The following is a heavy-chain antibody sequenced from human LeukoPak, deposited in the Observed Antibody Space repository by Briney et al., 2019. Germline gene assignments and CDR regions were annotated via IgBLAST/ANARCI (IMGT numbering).Heavy chain of an antibody. V-gene: IGHV4-30-2*01. D-gene: IGHD3-10*01. Sequence: SETLSPTCAVSGGSISSGGYSWSWIRQPPGKGLEWIGYIYHSGSTYYNPSLKSRVTISVDRSKNQFSLKLSSVTAADTAVYYCARVQGSGGLFARFDYWGQGTLVTVSS. CDR1: GGSISSGGYS. CDR3: ARVQGSGGLFARFDY. CDR2: IYHSGST. J-gene: IGHJ4*02.